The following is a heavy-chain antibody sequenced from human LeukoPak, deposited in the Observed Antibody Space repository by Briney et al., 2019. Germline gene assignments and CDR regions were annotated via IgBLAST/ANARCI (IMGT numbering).Heavy chain of an antibody. CDR2: IRSKANSYAT. J-gene: IGHJ3*01. D-gene: IGHD1-26*01. CDR1: GFTFSGSA. Sequence: PGGSLRLSXAASGFTFSGSAMHWVRQASGKGLEWVGRIRSKANSYATAYAASVKGRFTISRDDSKNTAYLQMNSLKTEDTAVYYCTRLSLRGSYDYWGQGTMVTVSS. V-gene: IGHV3-73*01. CDR3: TRLSLRGSYDY.